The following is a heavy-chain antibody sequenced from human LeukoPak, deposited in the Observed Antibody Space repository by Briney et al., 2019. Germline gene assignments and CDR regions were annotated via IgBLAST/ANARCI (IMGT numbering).Heavy chain of an antibody. Sequence: ASVKVSCKVSGYTLTELSMHWVRQAPGKGLEWMGGFDPEDGETIYTQKFHGRVTMTEDTSTDTAYMDLSSLKSEDTAVYYCAAGRLYNYFDYWGQGTLVTVSS. CDR2: FDPEDGET. J-gene: IGHJ4*02. D-gene: IGHD3-16*02. CDR3: AAGRLYNYFDY. V-gene: IGHV1-24*01. CDR1: GYTLTELS.